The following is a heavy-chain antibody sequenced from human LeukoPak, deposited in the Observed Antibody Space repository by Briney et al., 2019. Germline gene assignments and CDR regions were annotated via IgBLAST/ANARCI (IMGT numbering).Heavy chain of an antibody. CDR1: GGSISSGGYS. CDR2: IYHSGST. Sequence: SQTLSLTCAVSGGSISSGGYSWSWIRQPPGKGLEWIGYIYHSGSTYYNPSLKSRVTISVPRSKNQFSRKLSSVTAADTAVYYCARYYGDYRNWFDPWGQGTLVTVSS. J-gene: IGHJ5*02. CDR3: ARYYGDYRNWFDP. V-gene: IGHV4-30-2*01. D-gene: IGHD4-17*01.